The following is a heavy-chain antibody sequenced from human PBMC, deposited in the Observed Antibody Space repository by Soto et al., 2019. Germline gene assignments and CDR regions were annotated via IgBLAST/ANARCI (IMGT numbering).Heavy chain of an antibody. Sequence: GGSLRLSCAASGFTFSSYAMSWVRQAPGKGLEWVSAISGSVGSTYYADSVKGRFTISRDNSKNTLYLQMNSLRAEDTAVYYCAKDKSIEARPFLRGFDYWGQGTLVTRSS. CDR3: AKDKSIEARPFLRGFDY. J-gene: IGHJ4*02. D-gene: IGHD6-6*01. CDR1: GFTFSSYA. CDR2: ISGSVGST. V-gene: IGHV3-23*01.